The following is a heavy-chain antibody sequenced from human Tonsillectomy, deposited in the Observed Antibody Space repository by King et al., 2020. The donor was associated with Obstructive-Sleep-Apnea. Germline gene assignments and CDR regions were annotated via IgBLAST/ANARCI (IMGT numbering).Heavy chain of an antibody. CDR2: ISWNSGSV. Sequence: QLVQSGGGLVQPGRSLRLSCAASGFTFDDYAMHWVRQAPGKGLEWVSGISWNSGSVGFADSVKGRFTISRDNAKNSLYLQMNSLRAEDTALYYYVKDKNSGWYVDYFDYWGQGTLVTVSS. V-gene: IGHV3-9*01. J-gene: IGHJ4*02. CDR3: VKDKNSGWYVDYFDY. D-gene: IGHD6-19*01. CDR1: GFTFDDYA.